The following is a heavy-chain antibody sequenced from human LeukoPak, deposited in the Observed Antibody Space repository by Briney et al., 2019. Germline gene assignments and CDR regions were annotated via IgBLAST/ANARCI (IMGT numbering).Heavy chain of an antibody. CDR2: ISSSSSYI. J-gene: IGHJ6*02. CDR3: ARTSRRRGSGYYYGMDV. CDR1: GFTFSSYS. D-gene: IGHD6-25*01. Sequence: GGSLRLSCAASGFTFSSYSMNWVRQAPGKGLEWVSSISSSSSYIYYADSVKGRFTISRDNAKNTLYLQMNSLRAEDTAVYYCARTSRRRGSGYYYGMDVWGQGTTVTVSS. V-gene: IGHV3-21*01.